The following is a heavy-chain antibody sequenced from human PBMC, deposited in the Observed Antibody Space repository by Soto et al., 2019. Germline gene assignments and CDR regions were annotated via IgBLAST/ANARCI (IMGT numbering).Heavy chain of an antibody. CDR2: IKEDGSEK. J-gene: IGHJ4*02. V-gene: IGHV3-7*01. Sequence: GSLRLSCAASGFTFSSYWMSWVRQAPGKGLEWVANIKEDGSEKNYVDSLKGRFSISRDNAKNSLYLQMNSLRAEDTAVYYCARTTAFEYWGQGTLVTVSS. CDR3: ARTTAFEY. D-gene: IGHD1-7*01. CDR1: GFTFSSYW.